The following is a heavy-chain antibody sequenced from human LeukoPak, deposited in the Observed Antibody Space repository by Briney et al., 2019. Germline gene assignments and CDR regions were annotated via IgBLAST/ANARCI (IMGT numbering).Heavy chain of an antibody. V-gene: IGHV3-43*02. CDR1: GFTFHDYA. D-gene: IGHD6-19*01. J-gene: IGHJ4*02. Sequence: GGSLRLSCAASGFTFHDYAMHWVRQVPGKGLEWVSHISGDGSSTYYADSVKGRFTIPRDTSKNSLYLQMNSLTTEDTALYYCARGGGWLVDYWGQGTLVTVSS. CDR2: ISGDGSST. CDR3: ARGGGWLVDY.